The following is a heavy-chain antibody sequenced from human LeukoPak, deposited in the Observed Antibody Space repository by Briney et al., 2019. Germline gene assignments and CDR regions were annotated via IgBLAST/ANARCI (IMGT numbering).Heavy chain of an antibody. CDR2: INHSGST. J-gene: IGHJ4*02. V-gene: IGHV4-34*01. CDR1: GGSFSGYY. D-gene: IGHD2-15*01. Sequence: SETLSLTCAVYGGSFSGYYWSWIRQPPGKGLEWIGEINHSGSTNYNPSLKSRVTISVDTSKNQFSLKLSSVTAAVTAVYYCARGILDIVVVVAAKGDDFDYWGQGTLVTVSS. CDR3: ARGILDIVVVVAAKGDDFDY.